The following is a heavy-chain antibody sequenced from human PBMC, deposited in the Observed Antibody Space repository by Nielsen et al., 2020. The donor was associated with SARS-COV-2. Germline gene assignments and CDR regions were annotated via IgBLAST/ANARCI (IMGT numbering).Heavy chain of an antibody. CDR1: GYTFNRFD. J-gene: IGHJ5*01. CDR2: ISVLKGET. Sequence: ASVKVSCKASGYTFNRFDISWVRQAPGQGLEWMGLISVLKGETNYAQKFRGRVSMTTDTSTYTAYMELGSLRSDDTAMYYCANSFHDYGDWFDSWGQGTLVTVSS. CDR3: ANSFHDYGDWFDS. D-gene: IGHD4-17*01. V-gene: IGHV1-18*01.